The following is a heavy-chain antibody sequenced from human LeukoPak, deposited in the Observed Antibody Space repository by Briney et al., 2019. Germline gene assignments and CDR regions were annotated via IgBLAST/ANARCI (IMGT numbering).Heavy chain of an antibody. J-gene: IGHJ4*02. Sequence: SETLSLTCAVYGGSFSGYYWSWIRQPPGKGLEWIGEINHSGSTNYNPSLKSRVTISVDTSKNQFSLKLSSVTAADTAVYYCARHGKLYDFWSGYFPFFDYWGQGTLVTVSS. V-gene: IGHV4-34*01. CDR3: ARHGKLYDFWSGYFPFFDY. CDR1: GGSFSGYY. CDR2: INHSGST. D-gene: IGHD3-3*01.